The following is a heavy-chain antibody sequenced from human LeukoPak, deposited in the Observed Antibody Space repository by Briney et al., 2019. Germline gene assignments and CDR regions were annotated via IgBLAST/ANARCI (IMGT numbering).Heavy chain of an antibody. CDR3: ARVGAAGTAYYFDY. CDR1: GFTFRNYD. J-gene: IGHJ4*02. CDR2: IRSDGGNK. D-gene: IGHD6-13*01. Sequence: GGSLRLSCATSGFTFRNYDMHWARQAPGKGPEWVAFIRSDGGNKYYADSVKGRYTISRDNSKNTVYLQMNSLRTEDTAVYYCARVGAAGTAYYFDYWGQGTLVTVSS. V-gene: IGHV3-30*02.